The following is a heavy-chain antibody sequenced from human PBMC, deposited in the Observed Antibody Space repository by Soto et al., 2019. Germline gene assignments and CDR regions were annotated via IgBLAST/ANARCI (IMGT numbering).Heavy chain of an antibody. J-gene: IGHJ4*02. CDR3: ARLANTAMVQFFDY. CDR1: GFTFSSYG. D-gene: IGHD5-18*01. V-gene: IGHV3-33*01. CDR2: IWYDGSNK. Sequence: GGSLRLSCVASGFTFSSYGMHWVRQAPGKGLEWVAVIWYDGSNKYYADSVKGRFTISRDNSKNTLYLQMNSLRAEDTAVYYCARLANTAMVQFFDYWGQGTLVTVSS.